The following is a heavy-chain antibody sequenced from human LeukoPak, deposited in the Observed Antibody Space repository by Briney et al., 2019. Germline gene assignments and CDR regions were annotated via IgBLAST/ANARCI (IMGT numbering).Heavy chain of an antibody. J-gene: IGHJ3*02. CDR1: GFTFSSYW. CDR2: IKQDGSEK. D-gene: IGHD5-18*01. CDR3: ARDGTEGYSYGYDAFDI. V-gene: IGHV3-7*01. Sequence: GGSLRLSCAASGFTFSSYWMSWVRQAPGKGLEWVANIKQDGSEKYYVDSVKGRFTISRDNAKNSLYLQMNSLRAEDTAVYYCARDGTEGYSYGYDAFDIWGQGTMVTVSS.